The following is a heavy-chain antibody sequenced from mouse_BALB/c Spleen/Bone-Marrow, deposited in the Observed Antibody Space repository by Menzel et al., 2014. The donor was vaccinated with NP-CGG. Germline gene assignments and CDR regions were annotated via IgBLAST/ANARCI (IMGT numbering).Heavy chain of an antibody. J-gene: IGHJ4*01. Sequence: QVQLKQSGPGLVAPSQSLSITCTVSGFSLTSYGVHWVRQPPGKGLEWLGVIWAGGRTNYNSALTSRLSISKDNSKSQVFLKMNSLQTDDTATYYCARADYYGSSSYYYAMDYWGQGTSVTVSS. CDR3: ARADYYGSSSYYYAMDY. D-gene: IGHD1-1*01. CDR1: GFSLTSYG. V-gene: IGHV2-9*02. CDR2: IWAGGRT.